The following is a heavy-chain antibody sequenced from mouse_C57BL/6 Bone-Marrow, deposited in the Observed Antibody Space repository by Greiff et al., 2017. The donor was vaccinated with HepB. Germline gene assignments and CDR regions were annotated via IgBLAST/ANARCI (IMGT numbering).Heavy chain of an antibody. Sequence: EVKLMESGPGMVKPSQSLSLTCTVTGYSITSGYDWHWIRHFPGNKLEWMGYISYSGSTNYNPSLKSRISITHDTSKNHFFLKLNSVTTEDTATYYCARDPHYYGSSYWYFDVWGTGTTVTVSS. CDR1: GYSITSGYD. D-gene: IGHD1-1*01. CDR3: ARDPHYYGSSYWYFDV. V-gene: IGHV3-1*01. J-gene: IGHJ1*03. CDR2: ISYSGST.